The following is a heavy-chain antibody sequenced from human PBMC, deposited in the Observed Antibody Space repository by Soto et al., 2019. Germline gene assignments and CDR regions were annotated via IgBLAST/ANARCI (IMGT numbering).Heavy chain of an antibody. CDR2: ISASGDIT. CDR3: VKDWTGDSCRGGGCLGH. J-gene: IGHJ4*02. D-gene: IGHD2-15*01. CDR1: GFTFDTYA. Sequence: GGSLRLSCAASGFTFDTYAMSWVRQAPGKGLEWVSSISASGDITYSGDSVKGRLSISRDNSKNAVYLQMNSLRAEDTAVYYCVKDWTGDSCRGGGCLGHWGQGTLVTVSS. V-gene: IGHV3-23*02.